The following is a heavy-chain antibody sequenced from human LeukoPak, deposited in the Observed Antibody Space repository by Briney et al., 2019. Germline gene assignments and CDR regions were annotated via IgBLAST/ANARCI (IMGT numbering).Heavy chain of an antibody. CDR1: EFSVGSNY. J-gene: IGHJ6*03. D-gene: IGHD2-15*01. V-gene: IGHV3-66*01. CDR3: AKSLRSTPWHMDV. CDR2: IYSGGST. Sequence: GGSLRLSCAASEFSVGSNYMTWVRQAPGKGLEWVSLIYSGGSTYYADSVKGRFTISRDNSKNTLYLQMNSLRAEDTAVYYCAKSLRSTPWHMDVWGKGTTVTVSS.